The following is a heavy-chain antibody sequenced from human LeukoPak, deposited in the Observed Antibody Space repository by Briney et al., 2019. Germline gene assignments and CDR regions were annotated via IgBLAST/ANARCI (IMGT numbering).Heavy chain of an antibody. V-gene: IGHV3-53*01. CDR3: ARDLGIAARPGY. D-gene: IGHD6-6*01. CDR2: IYSGGST. J-gene: IGHJ4*02. CDR1: GFTVSSNY. Sequence: GGSLRLSCAASGFTVSSNYMSWVRQAPGKGLEWVSVIYSGGSTYYADSVKGRFTISRDNSKNTLYLQMNSLRAEDTAVYYCARDLGIAARPGYWGQGTLVTVSS.